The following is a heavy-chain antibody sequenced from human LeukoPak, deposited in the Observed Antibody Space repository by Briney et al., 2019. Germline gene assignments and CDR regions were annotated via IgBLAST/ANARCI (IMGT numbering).Heavy chain of an antibody. CDR2: MSPNTGNT. V-gene: IGHV1-8*01. CDR1: GYTFTTYD. J-gene: IGHJ4*02. CDR3: GEVTITTNPDY. Sequence: GASVKDSCKASGYTFTTYDINWVRQATGQGLEWVGWMSPNTGNTGYAQKFQGRVTMTRNTSIGTAYMELSSLASEYTAVYYCGEVTITTNPDYWGQGTLVTVSS. D-gene: IGHD1-1*01.